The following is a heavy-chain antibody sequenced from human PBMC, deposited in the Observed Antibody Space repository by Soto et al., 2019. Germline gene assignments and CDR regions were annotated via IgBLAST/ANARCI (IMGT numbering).Heavy chain of an antibody. CDR2: INAANGDT. Sequence: ASVKVSCKASGYTFTSSGIHWVRQAPGQRLEWMGWINAANGDTKYSPKFQGRVTITGDTSASTAYMELSSLRSEDTAVYYCVRRHVSATGIDWFDPWGQRPLVTVSS. CDR1: GYTFTSSG. D-gene: IGHD6-13*01. V-gene: IGHV1-3*01. J-gene: IGHJ5*02. CDR3: VRRHVSATGIDWFDP.